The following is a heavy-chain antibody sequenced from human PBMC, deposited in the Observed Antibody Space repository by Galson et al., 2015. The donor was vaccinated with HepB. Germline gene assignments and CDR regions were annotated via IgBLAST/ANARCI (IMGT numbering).Heavy chain of an antibody. V-gene: IGHV3-7*03. Sequence: SLRLSCAASGFTFSSYWMSWVRQAPGKGLEWVANIKQDGSEKYYVDSVKGRFTISRDNAKNSLYLQMNSLRAEDTAVYYCARELGFRWRVAFDIWGQGTMVTVSS. CDR3: ARELGFRWRVAFDI. D-gene: IGHD6-19*01. CDR1: GFTFSSYW. J-gene: IGHJ3*02. CDR2: IKQDGSEK.